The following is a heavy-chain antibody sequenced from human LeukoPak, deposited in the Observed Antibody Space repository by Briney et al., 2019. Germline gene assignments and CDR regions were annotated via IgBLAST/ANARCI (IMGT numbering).Heavy chain of an antibody. CDR3: ATVRGYSHWS. D-gene: IGHD5-18*01. J-gene: IGHJ5*02. CDR1: GGSFTGYY. Sequence: SETLSLTCAVFGGSFTGYYWSWIRQPPGKGVEWIGEINHSGSTNYNPSLKSRFTISVDTSKKQFSLKLSSVTAADTAVYYCATVRGYSHWSWGQGTLVTVSS. V-gene: IGHV4-34*01. CDR2: INHSGST.